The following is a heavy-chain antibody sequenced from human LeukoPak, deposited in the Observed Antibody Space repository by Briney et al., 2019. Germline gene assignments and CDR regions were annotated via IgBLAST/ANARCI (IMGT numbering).Heavy chain of an antibody. CDR3: ARETPSFLRLGAFDI. V-gene: IGHV3-23*01. J-gene: IGHJ3*02. CDR1: GFTFSSYA. D-gene: IGHD5/OR15-5a*01. Sequence: GGSLRLSCAASGFTFSSYAMSWVRQAPGKGLEWVSAISGSGGSTYYADSVKGRFTISRDNAKNSLYLQMNSLRAEDTAVYYCARETPSFLRLGAFDIWGQGTMVTVSS. CDR2: ISGSGGST.